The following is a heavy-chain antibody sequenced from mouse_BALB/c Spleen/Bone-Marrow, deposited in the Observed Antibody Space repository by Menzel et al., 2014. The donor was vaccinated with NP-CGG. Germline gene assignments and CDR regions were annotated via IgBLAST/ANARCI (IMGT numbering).Heavy chain of an antibody. Sequence: QVQLQQSGPELAKPGALVKISCKASGYTFTSYDINCVKQRPGQGLEWIGWIYPGDGSTKYNEKFKGKVTLTEDKSSSTAYMQLGSLTTENFAVYFCARSLLTRIIREFAYWGQGTLVTVSA. CDR2: IYPGDGST. CDR1: GYTFTSYD. J-gene: IGHJ3*01. CDR3: ARSLLTRIIREFAY. V-gene: IGHV1S56*01. D-gene: IGHD1-1*01.